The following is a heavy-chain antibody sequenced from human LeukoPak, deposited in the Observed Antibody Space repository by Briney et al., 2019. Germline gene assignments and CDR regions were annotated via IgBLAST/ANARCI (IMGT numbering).Heavy chain of an antibody. CDR3: ARRPPYCSGGSCYYDY. CDR1: GYSFTSYW. J-gene: IGHJ4*02. CDR2: IYPGDSDT. V-gene: IGHV5-51*01. D-gene: IGHD2-15*01. Sequence: GESLKISCKGSGYSFTSYWIGWVRQMPGKGLEWTGIIYPGDSDTRYSPSFQGQVTISADKSISTAYLQWSSLKASDTAMYYCARRPPYCSGGSCYYDYWGQGTLVTVSS.